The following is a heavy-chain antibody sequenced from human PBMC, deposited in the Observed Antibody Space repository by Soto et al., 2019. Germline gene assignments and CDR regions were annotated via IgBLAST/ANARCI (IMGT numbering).Heavy chain of an antibody. CDR2: IYHSGST. CDR1: GGSISSSNW. CDR3: ARLRVRGVIMDDAFDI. D-gene: IGHD3-10*01. J-gene: IGHJ3*02. V-gene: IGHV4-4*02. Sequence: SETLSLTCAVSGGSISSSNWWSWVRQPPGKGLEWIGEIYHSGSTNYNPSLKSQVTISVDKSKNQFSLKLSSVTAADTAVYYCARLRVRGVIMDDAFDIWGQGTMVTVSS.